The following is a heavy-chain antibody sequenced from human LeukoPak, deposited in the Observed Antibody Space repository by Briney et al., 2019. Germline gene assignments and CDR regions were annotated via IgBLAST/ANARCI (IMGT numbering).Heavy chain of an antibody. CDR3: AKAASKRTDYGDYAFYYYMDV. CDR1: GFTFSSYS. J-gene: IGHJ6*03. CDR2: ISSSSSYI. D-gene: IGHD4-17*01. V-gene: IGHV3-21*01. Sequence: GGSLRLSCAASGFTFSSYSMNWVRQAPGKGLEWVSSISSSSSYIYYADSVKGRFTISRDNAKNSLYLQMNSLRAEDTAVYYCAKAASKRTDYGDYAFYYYMDVWGKGTTVTVSS.